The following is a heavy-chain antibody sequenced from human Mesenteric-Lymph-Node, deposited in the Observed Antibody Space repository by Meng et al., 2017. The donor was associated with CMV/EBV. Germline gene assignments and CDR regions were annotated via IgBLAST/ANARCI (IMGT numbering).Heavy chain of an antibody. J-gene: IGHJ4*02. D-gene: IGHD2-2*01. CDR1: GVELSISGVE. CDR3: TNWGDSTRGFDY. V-gene: IGHV2-5*01. CDR2: IYWNDDT. Sequence: GVELSISGVEVSGNRQPQRKAMEWHARIYWNDDTRYSPSLKSRLTITKDTSKNQVVLTMTNMDPVDTATYYCTNWGDSTRGFDYWGQGTLVTVSS.